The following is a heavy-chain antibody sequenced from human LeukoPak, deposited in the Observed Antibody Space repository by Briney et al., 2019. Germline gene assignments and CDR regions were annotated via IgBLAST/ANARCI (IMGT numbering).Heavy chain of an antibody. Sequence: GGSLRLSCAASGFTFSSYWMHWVRQAPGKGLVWVSRINSDGSSTSYADSVKGRFTISRDNAKNTLYLQMNSLRAEDTAVYYCARTYYYDSSGYFEDAFDIWGQGTMVTVSS. CDR1: GFTFSSYW. D-gene: IGHD3-22*01. CDR3: ARTYYYDSSGYFEDAFDI. CDR2: INSDGSST. V-gene: IGHV3-74*01. J-gene: IGHJ3*02.